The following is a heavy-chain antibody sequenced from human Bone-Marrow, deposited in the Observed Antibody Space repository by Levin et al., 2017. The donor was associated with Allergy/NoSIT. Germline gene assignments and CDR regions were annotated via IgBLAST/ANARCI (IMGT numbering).Heavy chain of an antibody. J-gene: IGHJ4*02. Sequence: GGSLRLSCVTSGFIFDDYAMHWVRLVPGKGLEWVSGISWSSSVIAYADSVKGRFIISRDNAKNSVYLQMNSLRSDDTAVYYCAKAKTNRRFVVGFDSWGQGTPVIVSS. CDR1: GFIFDDYA. CDR3: AKAKTNRRFVVGFDS. D-gene: IGHD1-14*01. CDR2: ISWSSSVI. V-gene: IGHV3-9*01.